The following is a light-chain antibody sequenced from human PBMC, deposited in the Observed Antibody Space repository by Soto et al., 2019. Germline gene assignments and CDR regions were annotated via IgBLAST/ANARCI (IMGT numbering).Light chain of an antibody. CDR2: GTS. Sequence: EIVLTQSPGTLSLSPGESATLSCRASQSVSSNSLAWYRRNPGQPPSLLIYGTSTRATDIPRRFCGSGSGTDFTITITRLEPEDFAVYFCQQYGDSPPTFGQGTKVEVK. V-gene: IGKV3-20*01. CDR3: QQYGDSPPT. CDR1: QSVSSNS. J-gene: IGKJ1*01.